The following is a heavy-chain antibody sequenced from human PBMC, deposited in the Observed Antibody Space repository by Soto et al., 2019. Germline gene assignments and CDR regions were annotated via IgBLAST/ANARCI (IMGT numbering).Heavy chain of an antibody. CDR2: IYYSGST. CDR3: ARWWSGSRQGFDP. V-gene: IGHV4-31*03. D-gene: IGHD3-3*01. Sequence: QVQLQESGPGLVKPSQTLSLTCTVSGGSISSGDYYWSWIRQHPGKGLEWIGYIYYSGSTYYNPPLRSRVTRSVDTSKNQFSLKLSSVPAADTAVYYCARWWSGSRQGFDPWGQGTLVTVSS. J-gene: IGHJ5*02. CDR1: GGSISSGDYY.